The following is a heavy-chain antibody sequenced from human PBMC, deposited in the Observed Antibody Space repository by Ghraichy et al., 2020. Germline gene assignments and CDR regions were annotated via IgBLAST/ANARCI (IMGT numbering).Heavy chain of an antibody. CDR1: GYTFTSYG. D-gene: IGHD1-7*01. CDR3: ARDWDYEFDY. J-gene: IGHJ4*02. Sequence: SVKVSCKASGYTFTSYGISWVRQAPGQGLEWMGWISVYNGNANYAQKLQGRVTLTTDTSTSTAYMELRSLRSDDTAVYYCARDWDYEFDYWGQGTLVTVSS. V-gene: IGHV1-18*01. CDR2: ISVYNGNA.